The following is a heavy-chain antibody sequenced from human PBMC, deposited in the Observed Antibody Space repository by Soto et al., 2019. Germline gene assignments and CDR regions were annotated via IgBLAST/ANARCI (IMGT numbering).Heavy chain of an antibody. J-gene: IGHJ4*02. CDR1: GFTFSNYA. CDR3: AKGGRQWLVTSDFNY. D-gene: IGHD6-19*01. Sequence: GGSLRLSFAASGFTFSNYAMHWVRQAPGKGLEWVAVVSHDGRNTHYADSVKGRFTISRDSSKNTVSLEMTSLRAEDTAVYYCAKGGRQWLVTSDFNYWGQGALVTVSS. CDR2: VSHDGRNT. V-gene: IGHV3-30*18.